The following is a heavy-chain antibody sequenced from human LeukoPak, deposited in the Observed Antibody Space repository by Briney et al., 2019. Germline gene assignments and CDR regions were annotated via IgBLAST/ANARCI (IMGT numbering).Heavy chain of an antibody. CDR3: ARGRAQAYYFDY. Sequence: SVTVSCKASAGTFSIYTISWVRQAPGQGLEWMGRIIPILGIANYAQKFQGRVTITADKSTSTAYMELSSLRSEDTAVYYCARGRAQAYYFDYWGQGTLVTVSS. CDR2: IIPILGIA. V-gene: IGHV1-69*02. J-gene: IGHJ4*02. CDR1: AGTFSIYT.